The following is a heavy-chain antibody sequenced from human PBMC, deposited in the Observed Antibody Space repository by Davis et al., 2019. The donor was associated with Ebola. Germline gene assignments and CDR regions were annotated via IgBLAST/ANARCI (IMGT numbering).Heavy chain of an antibody. J-gene: IGHJ4*02. CDR3: ARPVGVYYHYFDY. D-gene: IGHD1-26*01. CDR1: GGSISSYY. V-gene: IGHV4-59*04. CDR2: IYHSGST. Sequence: GSLRLSCTVSGGSISSYYWSWIRQPPGKGLEWIGYIYHSGSTYYNPSLKSRVTISVDRSKNQFSLKLSSATAADTAVYYCARPVGVYYHYFDYWGQGTLVTVSS.